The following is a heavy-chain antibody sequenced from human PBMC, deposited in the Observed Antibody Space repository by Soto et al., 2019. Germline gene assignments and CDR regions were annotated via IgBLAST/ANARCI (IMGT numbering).Heavy chain of an antibody. CDR2: ISYDGSNK. CDR1: GFTFSSYA. CDR3: ARDYYDSSGYYWADAFDI. J-gene: IGHJ3*02. Sequence: GGSLSLSCAASGFTFSSYAMHWVRQAPGKGLEWVAVISYDGSNKYYADSVKGRFTISRDNSKNTLYLQMNSLRAEDTAVYYCARDYYDSSGYYWADAFDIWGQGTMVTVSS. D-gene: IGHD3-22*01. V-gene: IGHV3-30-3*01.